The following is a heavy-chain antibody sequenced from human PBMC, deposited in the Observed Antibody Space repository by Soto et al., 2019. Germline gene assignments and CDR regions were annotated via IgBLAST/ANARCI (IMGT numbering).Heavy chain of an antibody. CDR1: GGSFSGYY. D-gene: IGHD6-6*01. CDR2: INHSGST. J-gene: IGHJ6*02. Sequence: PSETLSLTCAVYGGSFSGYYSSWIRQPPGKGLEWIGEINHSGSTNYNPSLKSRVTISVDTSKNQFSLKLSSVTAADTAVYYCARGGPTAGVVAARPDWVRRYYYYGMDVWGQGTTVTVSS. CDR3: ARGGPTAGVVAARPDWVRRYYYYGMDV. V-gene: IGHV4-34*01.